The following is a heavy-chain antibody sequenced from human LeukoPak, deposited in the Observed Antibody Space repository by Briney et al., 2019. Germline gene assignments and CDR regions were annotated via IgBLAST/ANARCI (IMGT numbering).Heavy chain of an antibody. CDR1: GGSISSYY. J-gene: IGHJ5*02. CDR3: ARYSGGAFWFDP. D-gene: IGHD3-16*01. Sequence: SETLSLTCTVSGGSISSYYWSWIRQPPGKGLEWIGYIYDSGSTNNNPSLKSRVTISVDTSKNQFSLKLSSVTAADTAVYYCARYSGGAFWFDPWGQGTLVTVSS. V-gene: IGHV4-59*01. CDR2: IYDSGST.